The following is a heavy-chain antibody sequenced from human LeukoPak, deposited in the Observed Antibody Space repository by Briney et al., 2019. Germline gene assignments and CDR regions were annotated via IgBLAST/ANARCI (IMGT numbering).Heavy chain of an antibody. CDR2: ISGSGGST. CDR3: GLFGDVSGNYSPLDY. D-gene: IGHD3-10*01. J-gene: IGHJ4*02. V-gene: IGHV3-23*01. CDR1: GFTFSSYA. Sequence: GGSLRLSCAASGFTFSSYAMSWVRQAPGKGLEWVSTISGSGGSTYYADSVKGRFTVSRDNSKNTLYLQMNSLRAEDTAVYYCGLFGDVSGNYSPLDYWGQGTLVTVSS.